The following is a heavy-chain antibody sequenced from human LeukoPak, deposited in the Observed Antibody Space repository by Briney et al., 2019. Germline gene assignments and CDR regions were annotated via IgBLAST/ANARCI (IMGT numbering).Heavy chain of an antibody. D-gene: IGHD3-16*02. CDR2: ISVYNGKT. V-gene: IGHV1-18*01. CDR3: ARDQYDSVWDSHRPFFDY. J-gene: IGHJ4*02. CDR1: GDTFSSYG. Sequence: ASVKVSCKASGDTFSSYGISWVRQAPGQGLEWMGWISVYNGKTKYAQKFQGRVTLTTDTFTSTAYMEVTSLRSDDTAVYYCARDQYDSVWDSHRPFFDYWGQGTLVTVSS.